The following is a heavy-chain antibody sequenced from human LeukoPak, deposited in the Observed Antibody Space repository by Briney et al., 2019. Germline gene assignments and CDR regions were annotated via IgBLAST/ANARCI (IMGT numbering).Heavy chain of an antibody. D-gene: IGHD3-22*01. V-gene: IGHV1-69*05. CDR2: IIPIFGTA. CDR3: ARYYYDSSGYQDY. CDR1: GGTFSSYA. Sequence: SVKVSCKASGGTFSSYAISWVRRAPGQGLEWMGGIIPIFGTANYAQKFQGRVTITTDESTSTAYMELRSLRSDDTAVYYCARYYYDSSGYQDYWGQGTLVTVSS. J-gene: IGHJ4*02.